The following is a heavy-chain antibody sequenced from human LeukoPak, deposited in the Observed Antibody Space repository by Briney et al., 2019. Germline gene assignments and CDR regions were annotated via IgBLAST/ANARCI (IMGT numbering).Heavy chain of an antibody. CDR2: ISSSTSYI. D-gene: IGHD4-17*01. CDR1: GFTFSSYS. Sequence: GGSLRLPCAASGFTFSSYSMNWIRQAPGEGLEWVSSISSSTSYIYYADSVKGRFTISKDNAKNSLYLQMNSLRAEDTAVYYCARAGGSTVSHSDYWGQGTLVTVSS. CDR3: ARAGGSTVSHSDY. J-gene: IGHJ4*02. V-gene: IGHV3-21*01.